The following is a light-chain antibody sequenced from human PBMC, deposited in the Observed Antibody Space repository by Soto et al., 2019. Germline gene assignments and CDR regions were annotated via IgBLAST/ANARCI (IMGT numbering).Light chain of an antibody. Sequence: SYELTQPPSVSVAPGQTARITCGGNNIGSKSVHWYQQKPGQAPVVVVHDNSDRPSGIPERFSGSNSGNTATLTISRAEAGDEADYYCQVWDSSGDHHYVFGTGTKVTVL. CDR2: DNS. CDR1: NIGSKS. J-gene: IGLJ1*01. CDR3: QVWDSSGDHHYV. V-gene: IGLV3-21*02.